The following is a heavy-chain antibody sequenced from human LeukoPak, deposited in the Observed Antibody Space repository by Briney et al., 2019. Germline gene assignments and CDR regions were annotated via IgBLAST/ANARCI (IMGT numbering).Heavy chain of an antibody. CDR2: ISGSGGST. V-gene: IGHV3-23*01. D-gene: IGHD3-10*01. Sequence: RGSHSLVCAASGFTFSSYAMSWVRQAPGKGLEWVSVISGSGGSTKNADSVEGRFAIARDNSKDTLYLQMNSLTVEDTAVYYCVKTFANYYGSGSGLDVWGQGAPVTVSS. CDR3: VKTFANYYGSGSGLDV. J-gene: IGHJ6*02. CDR1: GFTFSSYA.